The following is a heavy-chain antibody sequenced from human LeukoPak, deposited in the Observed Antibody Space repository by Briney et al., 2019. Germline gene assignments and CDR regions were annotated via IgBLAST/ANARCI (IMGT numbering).Heavy chain of an antibody. Sequence: ASVKVSCEASGYTFTSYYMHWVRQAPGQGLEWMGIINPSGGSTSYAQKFQGRVTMTRDMSTSTVYMELSSLRSEDTAVYYCARNYYDSSGYVLGEDYWGQGTLVTVSS. V-gene: IGHV1-46*01. D-gene: IGHD3-22*01. CDR3: ARNYYDSSGYVLGEDY. CDR2: INPSGGST. CDR1: GYTFTSYY. J-gene: IGHJ4*02.